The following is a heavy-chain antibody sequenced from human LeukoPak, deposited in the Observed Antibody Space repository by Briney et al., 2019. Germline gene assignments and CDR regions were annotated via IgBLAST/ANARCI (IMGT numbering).Heavy chain of an antibody. CDR1: GGTFSSYA. V-gene: IGHV1-69*04. J-gene: IGHJ4*02. CDR2: IIPILGIA. D-gene: IGHD6-19*01. Sequence: GASVKVSCKASGGTFSSYAISWVRQAPGQGLEWMGRIIPILGIANYAQKFQGRVTITRNTSISTAYMELSSLRSEDTAVYYCARVSGQWLGDWGQGTLVTVSS. CDR3: ARVSGQWLGD.